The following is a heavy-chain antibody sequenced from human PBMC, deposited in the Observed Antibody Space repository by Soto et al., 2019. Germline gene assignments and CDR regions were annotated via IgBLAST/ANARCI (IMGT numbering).Heavy chain of an antibody. D-gene: IGHD3-3*01. J-gene: IGHJ6*02. CDR2: INSYEHGP. CDR3: ARGGVYGGDHYYTAMDV. V-gene: IGHV3-23*01. CDR1: GITFSKYA. Sequence: GGSLRLSCPASGITFSKYALTWVRQSTGKGLEWVSAINSYEHGPYYIDSARGRFTISRDNSKNMVYLQMNDLRADYSAVYYCARGGVYGGDHYYTAMDVWGQGTTVTVSS.